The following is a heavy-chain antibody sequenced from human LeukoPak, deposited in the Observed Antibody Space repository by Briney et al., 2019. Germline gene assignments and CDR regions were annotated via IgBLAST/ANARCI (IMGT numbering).Heavy chain of an antibody. CDR3: ARTADNDFRSGYYDY. D-gene: IGHD3-3*01. CDR1: GGTFSSYT. J-gene: IGHJ4*02. CDR2: IIPILGIA. Sequence: ASVKVSCKASGGTFSSYTISWVRQAPGQGLEWMGRIIPILGIANYAQKFQGRVTITADKSTSTAYMELSSLRSEDTAVYYCARTADNDFRSGYYDYWGQGTLVTVSS. V-gene: IGHV1-69*02.